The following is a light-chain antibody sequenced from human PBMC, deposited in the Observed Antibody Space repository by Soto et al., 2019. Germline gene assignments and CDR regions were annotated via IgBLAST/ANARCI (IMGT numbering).Light chain of an antibody. CDR1: QSVSYN. V-gene: IGKV3-15*01. J-gene: IGKJ1*01. Sequence: EIVMTQSPATLSVSPGERATLSCRASQSVSYNLAWYQQKPGQAPRLLIYGTSTRATGIPARLSGSGSGTEFTLTISSLQSEDFAVYYCQKYNNWPWTFGQGTKVAIK. CDR2: GTS. CDR3: QKYNNWPWT.